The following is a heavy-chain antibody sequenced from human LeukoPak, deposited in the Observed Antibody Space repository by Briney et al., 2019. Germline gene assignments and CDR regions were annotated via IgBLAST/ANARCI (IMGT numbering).Heavy chain of an antibody. CDR1: GGTFSSYA. CDR2: IIPIFGTA. V-gene: IGHV1-69*01. D-gene: IGHD2-2*01. J-gene: IGHJ5*02. CDR3: ARDYPIVVVPAARAGNWFDP. Sequence: AASVKVSCKASGGTFSSYAISWVRQAPGQGLEWMGGIIPIFGTANYAQKFQGRVTITADESTSTGYMELSSLRSEDTAVYYCARDYPIVVVPAARAGNWFDPWGQGTLVTVSS.